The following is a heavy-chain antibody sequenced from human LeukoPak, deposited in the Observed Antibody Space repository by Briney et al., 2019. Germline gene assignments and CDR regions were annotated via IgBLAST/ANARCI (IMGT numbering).Heavy chain of an antibody. V-gene: IGHV1-18*01. CDR3: ARALSEYSSSGDYYFDY. CDR1: GGTFSSYG. Sequence: GASVKVSCKASGGTFSSYGISWVRQAPGQGLEWMGWISAYNGNTNYAQKLQGRVTMTTDTSTSTAYMELRSLRSDDTAVYYCARALSEYSSSGDYYFDYWGQGTLVTVSS. D-gene: IGHD6-6*01. J-gene: IGHJ4*02. CDR2: ISAYNGNT.